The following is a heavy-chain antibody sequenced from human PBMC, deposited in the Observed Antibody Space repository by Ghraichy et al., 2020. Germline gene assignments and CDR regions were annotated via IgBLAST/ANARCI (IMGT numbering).Heavy chain of an antibody. J-gene: IGHJ4*02. V-gene: IGHV4-4*07. D-gene: IGHD4-17*01. Sequence: SETLSLTCTVSGGSMTSYWSWIRQSAGKSLEWIGRIYSSGSFNYNASLRSRVTLSVDTSKNQFSLNLKSVTAADTAVYYCARVREGRYGSDYFDTWSQGIVLTVAS. CDR2: IYSSGSF. CDR3: ARVREGRYGSDYFDT. CDR1: GGSMTSY.